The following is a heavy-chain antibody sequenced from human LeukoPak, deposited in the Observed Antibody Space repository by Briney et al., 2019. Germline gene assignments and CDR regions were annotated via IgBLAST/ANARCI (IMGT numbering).Heavy chain of an antibody. Sequence: SETLSLTCAVYGGSFSGYYWSWIRQPPGKGLEWIGEINRSGSTNSNPSLKSRVTISVDTSKNQFSLKLSSVTAADTAVYYCARGPNYYDSSGYPPWGQGTLVTVSS. CDR3: ARGPNYYDSSGYPP. J-gene: IGHJ5*02. CDR1: GGSFSGYY. D-gene: IGHD3-22*01. CDR2: INRSGST. V-gene: IGHV4-34*01.